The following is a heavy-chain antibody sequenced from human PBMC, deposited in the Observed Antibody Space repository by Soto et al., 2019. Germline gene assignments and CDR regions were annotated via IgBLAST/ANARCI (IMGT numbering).Heavy chain of an antibody. CDR3: ARVSQFGVVYY. J-gene: IGHJ4*02. V-gene: IGHV4-61*01. Sequence: QVQLQESGPGLVKPSETLSLTCTVSGGSVSSGSYYWSWIRQPPGKGLEWIGYIYYSGSTNYNPSLKSRVTISVDTSKNQFSLQLGSVTAADTAVYYFARVSQFGVVYYWGQGTLVTVSS. D-gene: IGHD3-3*01. CDR1: GGSVSSGSYY. CDR2: IYYSGST.